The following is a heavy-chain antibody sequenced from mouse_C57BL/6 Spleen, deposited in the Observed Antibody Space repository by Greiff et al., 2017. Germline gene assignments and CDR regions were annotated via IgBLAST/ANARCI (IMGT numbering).Heavy chain of an antibody. Sequence: EVQLQQSGPELVKPGASVKISCKASGYTFTDYYMNWVKQSHGKSLEWIGDINPNNGGTSYNQKFKGKATLTVDKSSSTAYMELRSLTSEDSAVYYCAVIYYYGSSPGYFDYWGQGTTLTVSS. CDR3: AVIYYYGSSPGYFDY. J-gene: IGHJ2*01. CDR1: GYTFTDYY. V-gene: IGHV1-26*01. D-gene: IGHD1-1*01. CDR2: INPNNGGT.